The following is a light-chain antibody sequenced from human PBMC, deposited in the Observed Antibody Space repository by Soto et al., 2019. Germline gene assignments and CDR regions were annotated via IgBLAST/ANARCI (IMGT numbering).Light chain of an antibody. J-gene: IGLJ3*02. V-gene: IGLV2-14*01. CDR2: EVS. CDR1: SSDVGGYNF. Sequence: QSVLTQPASVSGSPGQSITISCTGTSSDVGGYNFVSWYQQHPGKAPKLMINEVSNRPSGVSNRFSGSKSGNTASLTISGLQAEDEADYYCSSYTSSSTWVFGGGTQRTVL. CDR3: SSYTSSSTWV.